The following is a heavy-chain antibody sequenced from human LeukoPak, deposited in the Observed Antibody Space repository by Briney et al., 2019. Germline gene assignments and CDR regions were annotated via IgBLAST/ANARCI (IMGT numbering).Heavy chain of an antibody. V-gene: IGHV3-48*01. CDR2: ISISSSTI. CDR3: ATHNVHYYDSSGYSSLGAFDI. D-gene: IGHD3-22*01. CDR1: GFTFSSYS. J-gene: IGHJ3*02. Sequence: GGSLRLSCAASGFTFSSYSMNWVRQAPGKGLEWVSYISISSSTIYYADSVKGRFTISRDNAKNSLYLQMNSLRSDDTAVYYCATHNVHYYDSSGYSSLGAFDIWGQGTMVTVSS.